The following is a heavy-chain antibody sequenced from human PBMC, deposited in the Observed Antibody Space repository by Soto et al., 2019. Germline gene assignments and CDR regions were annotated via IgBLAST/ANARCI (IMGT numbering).Heavy chain of an antibody. CDR3: ARGGYYDNPWGKLSQYGLDV. CDR1: GYTFIRYG. D-gene: IGHD3-16*01. J-gene: IGHJ6*02. V-gene: IGHV1-18*01. CDR2: ISAYNDYT. Sequence: QVQLVQSAAEVKKPGASVKVSCKASGYTFIRYGITWVRQAPGQGLEWMGWISAYNDYTIYAQKIPGRTTLTTDTTPRTVYMELRSLKSDDTAVYYCARGGYYDNPWGKLSQYGLDVWGQGTSVTVSS.